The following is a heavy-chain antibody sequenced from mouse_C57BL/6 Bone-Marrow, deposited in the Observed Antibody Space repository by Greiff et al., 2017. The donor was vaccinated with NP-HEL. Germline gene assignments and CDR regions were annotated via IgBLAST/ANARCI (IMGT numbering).Heavy chain of an antibody. CDR2: IHPRDGST. Sequence: QVQLQQSGPELVKPGASVKLSCKASGYTFTSYDINWVKQRPGPGLEWIGWIHPRDGSTKYNEKFKGKATLTVDTSSSTAYMELHSLTSEDSAVYFCASYSLWYFDVWGTGTTVTVSS. V-gene: IGHV1-85*01. J-gene: IGHJ1*03. CDR3: ASYSLWYFDV. CDR1: GYTFTSYD.